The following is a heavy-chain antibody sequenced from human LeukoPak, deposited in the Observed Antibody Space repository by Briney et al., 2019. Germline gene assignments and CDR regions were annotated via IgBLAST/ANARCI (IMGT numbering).Heavy chain of an antibody. D-gene: IGHD2-2*02. Sequence: GRSLRLSCTTSGYTFGDYAMSWFRQAPGKGLEWVGFIRNKAYGGTTEYDASVKGRFTISRDDSKSIAYLQMNSLRIEDTAVYYCTKYTAYYFDYWGQGILVSVSS. CDR3: TKYTAYYFDY. V-gene: IGHV3-49*03. J-gene: IGHJ4*02. CDR1: GYTFGDYA. CDR2: IRNKAYGGTT.